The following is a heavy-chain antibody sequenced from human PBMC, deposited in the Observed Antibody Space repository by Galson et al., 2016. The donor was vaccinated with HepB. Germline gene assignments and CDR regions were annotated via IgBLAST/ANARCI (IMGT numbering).Heavy chain of an antibody. J-gene: IGHJ5*02. CDR2: VYSGGST. D-gene: IGHD2-21*01. Sequence: ETLSLTCTVSGDSISTSAWYWGWIRQPPGKGLEWSGSVYSGGSTYYNASVESRVSISVDTSKNQFALKLTSVTAADTAVYYSARGVVVLGAYNWFDPWGQGTLVTVSS. CDR1: GDSISTSAWY. V-gene: IGHV4-39*06. CDR3: ARGVVVLGAYNWFDP.